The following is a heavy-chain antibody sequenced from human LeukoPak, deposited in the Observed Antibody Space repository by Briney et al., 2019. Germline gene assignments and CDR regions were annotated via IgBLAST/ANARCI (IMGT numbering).Heavy chain of an antibody. CDR1: GGSISSGGYY. Sequence: SQTLSLTCTVSGGSISSGGYYWSWIRQHPGKGLEWIGYIYYSGSTYYNPSLKSRVTISVDTSKDQFSLKLSSVTAADTAVYYCARGSLTYYDSSGYYYRAFDIWGQGTMVTVSP. J-gene: IGHJ3*02. CDR3: ARGSLTYYDSSGYYYRAFDI. D-gene: IGHD3-22*01. V-gene: IGHV4-31*03. CDR2: IYYSGST.